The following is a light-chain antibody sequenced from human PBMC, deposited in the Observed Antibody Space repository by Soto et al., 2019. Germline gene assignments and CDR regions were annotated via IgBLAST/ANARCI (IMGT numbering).Light chain of an antibody. CDR1: SRHSNYA. CDR3: QTWGTGIVV. V-gene: IGLV4-69*01. CDR2: LKSDGSH. Sequence: QAVVTQSPSASASLGASVKLTCTLSSRHSNYAIAWHQQQPDKGPRFLMNLKSDGSHVKGDGIPDRFSGSSSGAERYLTISSLQSEDEADYFCQTWGTGIVVFGGGTKLTVL. J-gene: IGLJ2*01.